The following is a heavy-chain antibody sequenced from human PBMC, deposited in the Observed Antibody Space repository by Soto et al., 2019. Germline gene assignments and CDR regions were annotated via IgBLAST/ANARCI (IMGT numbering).Heavy chain of an antibody. CDR3: ARVSSSIVVVPDYGMDV. Sequence: QVQLVQSGVEVKKPGASVKVSCKASGYTFISHGISWVRQAPGQGLEWMGWISGKNGNTNYAQKLQGRVTLTTDTSTCTAYSQLRSLRSDDTAVYYCARVSSSIVVVPDYGMDVWGKGTTVTVSS. D-gene: IGHD2-15*01. CDR1: GYTFISHG. V-gene: IGHV1-18*04. J-gene: IGHJ6*04. CDR2: ISGKNGNT.